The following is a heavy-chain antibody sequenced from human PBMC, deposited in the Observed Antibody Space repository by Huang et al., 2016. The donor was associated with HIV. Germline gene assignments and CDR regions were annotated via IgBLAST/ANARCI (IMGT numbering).Heavy chain of an antibody. D-gene: IGHD6-6*01. V-gene: IGHV1-69*01. Sequence: QVQLVQSGAEVKKPGSSVKVSCKASGGTFSTYAISWVRQAPGQGLEWMGGIIPIFGPANYEPKFQGPVTIAADEITSTSYMELSSLRSEDTALYYCARGRTRSSLYDSYYGLDVWGQGTTVTVSS. CDR1: GGTFSTYA. CDR3: ARGRTRSSLYDSYYGLDV. J-gene: IGHJ6*02. CDR2: IIPIFGPA.